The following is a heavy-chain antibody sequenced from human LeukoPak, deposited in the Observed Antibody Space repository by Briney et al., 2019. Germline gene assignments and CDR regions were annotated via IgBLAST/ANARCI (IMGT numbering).Heavy chain of an antibody. V-gene: IGHV3-64*01. CDR1: GFTFSSYA. Sequence: PGGSLRLSCAASGFTFSSYAMHWLRQAPGQGLEYVSAISSNGGSTYYANSVKGRFTISRDNSKNTLYLQMGSLRAEDMAVYYCARCRDGYNYDYWGQGTLVTVSS. J-gene: IGHJ4*02. CDR3: ARCRDGYNYDY. D-gene: IGHD5-24*01. CDR2: ISSNGGST.